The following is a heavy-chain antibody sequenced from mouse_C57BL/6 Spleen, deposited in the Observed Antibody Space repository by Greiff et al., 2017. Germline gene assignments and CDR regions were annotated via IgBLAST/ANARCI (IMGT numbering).Heavy chain of an antibody. D-gene: IGHD2-4*01. J-gene: IGHJ1*03. CDR3: ARSDYDYVWYFDV. CDR1: GYTFTSYC. V-gene: IGHV1-64*01. Sequence: QVQLQQPGAELVKPGASVKLSCKASGYTFTSYCMHWVKQRPGQGLEWIGMIHPNSGSTNYNEKFKSKATLTVDKSSSTAYMQLSSLTSEDSAVYYCARSDYDYVWYFDVWGTGTTVTVSS. CDR2: IHPNSGST.